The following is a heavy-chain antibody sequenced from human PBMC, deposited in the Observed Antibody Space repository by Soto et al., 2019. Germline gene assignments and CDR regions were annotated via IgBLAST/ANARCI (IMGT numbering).Heavy chain of an antibody. J-gene: IGHJ4*02. CDR2: ISAHNGNT. V-gene: IGHV1-18*01. CDR3: ARGRYGDY. Sequence: QVHLVQSGAEVKKPGASVKVSCKGSGYAFTTYGITWVRQAPGQGLEWMGWISAHNGNTNYAQKLQGRVTVTRDTATSTAYMELSSLRSDDTAVYYCARGRYGDYWGQGALVTAPS. CDR1: GYAFTTYG. D-gene: IGHD1-1*01.